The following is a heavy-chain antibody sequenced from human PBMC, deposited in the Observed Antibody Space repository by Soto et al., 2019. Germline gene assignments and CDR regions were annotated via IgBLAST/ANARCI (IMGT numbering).Heavy chain of an antibody. CDR2: IYYSGST. D-gene: IGHD5-12*01. V-gene: IGHV4-31*03. Sequence: QVQLQESGPGLVKPSQTLSLTCTVSGGSISSGGYYWSWIRQHPGKGLEWIGYIYYSGSTYYNPSIKSRVTISVDTSKNQFSLKLSSVTAADTAVYYCARDQFGYSGYDFSYFDYWGQGTLVTVSS. CDR3: ARDQFGYSGYDFSYFDY. J-gene: IGHJ4*02. CDR1: GGSISSGGYY.